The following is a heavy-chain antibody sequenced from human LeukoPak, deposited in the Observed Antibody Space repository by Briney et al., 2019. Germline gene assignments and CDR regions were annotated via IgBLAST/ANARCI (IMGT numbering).Heavy chain of an antibody. D-gene: IGHD2-2*02. CDR2: INGGNGNT. CDR3: ARAIRLGVVVPAAINY. Sequence: ASVKVSCKASGYNFTTYAMHWVRQAPGQGLEWMGWINGGNGNTKSSHKFQGRVTITRDTSANTAYMEVSSLRSEDTAVYYCARAIRLGVVVPAAINYWGQGTLVTVSS. J-gene: IGHJ4*02. CDR1: GYNFTTYA. V-gene: IGHV1-3*01.